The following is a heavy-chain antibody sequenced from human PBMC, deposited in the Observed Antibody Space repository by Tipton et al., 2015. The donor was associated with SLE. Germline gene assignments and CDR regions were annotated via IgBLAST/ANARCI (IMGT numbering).Heavy chain of an antibody. Sequence: TLSLTCTVSGGSISSISYYWGWIRQPPGKGLEWIGSIYYSGSTYYNPSLMSRLTISVDTSKNQFSLKLSSVTAADTAVYYCASLGGVRGVIYYYGMDVWGQGTTVTVSS. V-gene: IGHV4-39*07. D-gene: IGHD3-10*01. CDR2: IYYSGST. J-gene: IGHJ6*02. CDR3: ASLGGVRGVIYYYGMDV. CDR1: GGSISSISYY.